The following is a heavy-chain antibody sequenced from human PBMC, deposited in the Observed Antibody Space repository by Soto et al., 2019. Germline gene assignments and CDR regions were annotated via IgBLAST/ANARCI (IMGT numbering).Heavy chain of an antibody. D-gene: IGHD3-10*01. J-gene: IGHJ6*01. CDR2: IYPSGTT. V-gene: IGHV4-4*02. Sequence: SETLSLTCSVSSGSITSPFWWTWVRQTPGRGLEWIGEIYPSGTTNYNPSLKSRVAMSVDKSKNQFYLNLTSLTAADTAVYYFAIKTNRPYPNYYD. CDR3: AIKTNRPYPNYYD. CDR1: SGSITSPFW.